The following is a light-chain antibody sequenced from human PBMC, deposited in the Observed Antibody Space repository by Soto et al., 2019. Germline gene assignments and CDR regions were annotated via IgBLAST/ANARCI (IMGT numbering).Light chain of an antibody. J-gene: IGLJ1*01. CDR2: EVT. V-gene: IGLV2-8*01. CDR3: SSFGARNNI. Sequence: QSALTQPPSASGSPGQSVTISCTGTSGDVGSYNYVSWYQQPPGKAPKLIIYEVTKRPSGVPDRFSGSKSGNTASLTVSGLQPEDEADYYCSSFGARNNIFGTGTKLTVL. CDR1: SGDVGSYNY.